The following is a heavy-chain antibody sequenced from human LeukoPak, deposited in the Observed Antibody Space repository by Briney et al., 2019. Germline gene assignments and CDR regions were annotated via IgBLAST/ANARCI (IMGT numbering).Heavy chain of an antibody. CDR2: IYYSGST. Sequence: SETLSLTCTVSGGSISSYYWSWIRQPLGKGLEWIGYIYYSGSTNYNPSLKSRVTISVDTSKNQFSLKLSSVTAADTAVYYCARSFSSKNYYYMDVWGKGTTVTVSS. J-gene: IGHJ6*03. CDR1: GGSISSYY. V-gene: IGHV4-59*01. CDR3: ARSFSSKNYYYMDV. D-gene: IGHD3-3*02.